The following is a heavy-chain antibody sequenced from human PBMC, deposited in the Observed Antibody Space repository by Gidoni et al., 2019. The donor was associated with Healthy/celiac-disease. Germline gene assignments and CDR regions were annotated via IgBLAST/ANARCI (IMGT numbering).Heavy chain of an antibody. V-gene: IGHV1-46*01. D-gene: IGHD2-2*01. CDR2: INPSGGST. CDR3: ARVGYQGNYYYYYGMDV. Sequence: QVQLVQSGAEVKKPGASVKVSCKASGYTFTSYYMHWVRQAPGQGLEWMGIINPSGGSTSYAQKFQGRVTMTRDTSTSTVYMELSSLRSEDTAVYYCARVGYQGNYYYYYGMDVWGQGTTVTVSS. CDR1: GYTFTSYY. J-gene: IGHJ6*02.